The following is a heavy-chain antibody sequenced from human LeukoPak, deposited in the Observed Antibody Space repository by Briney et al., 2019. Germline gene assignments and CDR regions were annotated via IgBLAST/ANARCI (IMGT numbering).Heavy chain of an antibody. D-gene: IGHD3-22*01. CDR2: ISSSGSTI. CDR1: GFTFSDYY. J-gene: IGHJ4*02. Sequence: GGSLRLSCAASGFTFSDYYMSWIRQAPGKGLEWVSYISSSGSTIYYADSVKGRFTISRNNAKNSLYLQMNSLRAEDTAVYYCARAKYYYDSSGYLDYWGQGTLVTVSS. CDR3: ARAKYYYDSSGYLDY. V-gene: IGHV3-11*01.